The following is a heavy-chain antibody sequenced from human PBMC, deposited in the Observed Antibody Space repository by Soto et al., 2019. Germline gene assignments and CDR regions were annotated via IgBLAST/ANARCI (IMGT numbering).Heavy chain of an antibody. V-gene: IGHV4-59*01. Sequence: SETLSLTCTVSGGSISSYYWSWIRQPPGKGLEWIGYIYYSGSTNYNPSLKSRVTISVDTSKNQFSLKLSSVTAADTAVYYCARWARADCSGGSCYEYYYYGMDVWGQGTTVTVSS. CDR3: ARWARADCSGGSCYEYYYYGMDV. D-gene: IGHD2-15*01. CDR2: IYYSGST. CDR1: GGSISSYY. J-gene: IGHJ6*02.